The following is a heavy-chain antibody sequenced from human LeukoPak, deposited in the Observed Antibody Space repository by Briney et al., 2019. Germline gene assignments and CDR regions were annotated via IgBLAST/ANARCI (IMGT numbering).Heavy chain of an antibody. J-gene: IGHJ5*02. CDR1: VYTFTSYY. Sequence: ASVKVSCKASVYTFTSYYMHWVRQAHGQGLEWMGVINPSGGSTSYAQKFQGRVTITADESTSTAYMELSSLRSEDTAVYYCARDRGGGTTLGSWGQGTLVTVSS. CDR2: INPSGGST. CDR3: ARDRGGGTTLGS. D-gene: IGHD1-1*01. V-gene: IGHV1-46*01.